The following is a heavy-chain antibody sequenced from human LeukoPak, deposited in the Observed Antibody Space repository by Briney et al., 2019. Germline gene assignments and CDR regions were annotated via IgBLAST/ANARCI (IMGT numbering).Heavy chain of an antibody. V-gene: IGHV1-2*06. CDR3: ARRPPLYDSSGYSGDY. CDR2: INPNSGGT. D-gene: IGHD3-22*01. CDR1: GYTFTGYY. Sequence: GASVKVSCKASGYTFTGYYMHWVRQAPGQGLEWMGRINPNSGGTNYAQKLQGRVTMTRDTSISTAYMELSRLRSDDTAVYYCARRPPLYDSSGYSGDYWGQGTLVTVSS. J-gene: IGHJ4*02.